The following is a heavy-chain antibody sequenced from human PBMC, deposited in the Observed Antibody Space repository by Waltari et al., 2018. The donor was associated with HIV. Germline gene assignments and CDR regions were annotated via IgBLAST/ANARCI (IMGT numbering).Heavy chain of an antibody. Sequence: QVQLVQSGAEVKKPGDSVKVSCKASGYTFTSYGISWVRQAPGQGLEWMGWISAYNGNTSYAPKLQGRVTMTTDTSTNTAYMELRSLRSDDTAVYYCARDFTGSPGSWFDPWGQGTLVTVSS. CDR2: ISAYNGNT. D-gene: IGHD1-26*01. J-gene: IGHJ5*02. CDR1: GYTFTSYG. CDR3: ARDFTGSPGSWFDP. V-gene: IGHV1-18*01.